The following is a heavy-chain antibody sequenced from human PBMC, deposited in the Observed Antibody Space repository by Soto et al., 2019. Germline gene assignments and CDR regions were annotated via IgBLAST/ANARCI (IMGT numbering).Heavy chain of an antibody. CDR2: ISAYNGNT. V-gene: IGHV1-18*01. CDR3: ARSEELRYCSGGSCYFDF. Sequence: GASVKVSCKASGYTFTSYGISWVRQAPGQGLEWMGWISAYNGNTNYAQKLQGRVTMTTDTSTSTAYMELRSLRSDDTAVYYCARSEELRYCSGGSCYFDFWGQGTLVTVSS. CDR1: GYTFTSYG. D-gene: IGHD2-15*01. J-gene: IGHJ4*02.